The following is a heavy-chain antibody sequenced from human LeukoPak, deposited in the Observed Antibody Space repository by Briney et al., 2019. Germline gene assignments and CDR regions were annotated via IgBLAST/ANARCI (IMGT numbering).Heavy chain of an antibody. D-gene: IGHD3-16*02. CDR2: IKQDGSEK. CDR1: GFTFSSYW. CDR3: ARDVTSYYYYMDV. J-gene: IGHJ6*03. V-gene: IGHV3-7*01. Sequence: PGGSLRLSCAASGFTFSSYWMSWVRQAPGKGLEWVANIKQDGSEKYYVDSVKGRFTISRDNAKNSLYLQMNSLRAENTAVYYCARDVTSYYYYMDVWGKGTTVTVSS.